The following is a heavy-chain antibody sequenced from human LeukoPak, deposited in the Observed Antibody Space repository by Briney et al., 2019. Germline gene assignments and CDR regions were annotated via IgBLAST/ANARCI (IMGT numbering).Heavy chain of an antibody. D-gene: IGHD2-2*01. J-gene: IGHJ4*02. V-gene: IGHV3-30*02. Sequence: GGSLRLSCAASGFIFSNYGIHWVRQAPGKGLEWVAFIRSDGSYKYYADSVKGRFTISRDNSKNTLYLQMNSLRAEDTAVYYCAKNRGLGYCSSTSCYGGGFDYWGQGTLVTVSS. CDR3: AKNRGLGYCSSTSCYGGGFDY. CDR2: IRSDGSYK. CDR1: GFIFSNYG.